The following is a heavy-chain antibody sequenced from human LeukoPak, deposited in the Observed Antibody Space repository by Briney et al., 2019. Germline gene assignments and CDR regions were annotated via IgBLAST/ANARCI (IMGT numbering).Heavy chain of an antibody. V-gene: IGHV3-48*03. D-gene: IGHD1-26*01. J-gene: IGHJ4*02. CDR3: ARGRPRARKDWSIVGAVRLDY. CDR1: GFTFSSYE. CDR2: ISSSGSTI. Sequence: GGSLRLSCAASGFTFSSYEMNWVRQAPGKGLEWVSYISSSGSTIYYADSVKGRFTISRDNAKNSLYLQMNSLRAEDTAVYYCARGRPRARKDWSIVGAVRLDYWGQGTLVTVSS.